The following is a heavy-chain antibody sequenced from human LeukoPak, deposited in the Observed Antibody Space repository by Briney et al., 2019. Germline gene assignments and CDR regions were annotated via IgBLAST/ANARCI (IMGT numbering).Heavy chain of an antibody. Sequence: ASVKVSCKASGYTFTGYYMHWVRQAPGQGLEWMGWINPNSGGTNYAQKFQGRVTMNRDTSISTAYMELSRLRSDDTAVYYCARYYYVIDAFDIWGQGTMVTVSS. CDR3: ARYYYVIDAFDI. V-gene: IGHV1-2*02. D-gene: IGHD3-10*02. CDR1: GYTFTGYY. CDR2: INPNSGGT. J-gene: IGHJ3*02.